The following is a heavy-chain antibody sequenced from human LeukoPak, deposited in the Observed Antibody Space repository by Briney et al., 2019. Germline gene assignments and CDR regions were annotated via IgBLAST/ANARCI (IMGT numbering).Heavy chain of an antibody. J-gene: IGHJ3*02. CDR2: ISGSGGST. CDR3: ANDYVWGSYLADAFDI. CDR1: GFTFSSYA. V-gene: IGHV3-23*01. Sequence: GGSLRLSCAASGFTFSSYAMSWVRQAPGKGLEWVSAISGSGGSTHYADSVKGRFTISRDNSKNTLYLQMNSLRAEDTAVYYCANDYVWGSYLADAFDIWGQGTMVTVSS. D-gene: IGHD3-16*02.